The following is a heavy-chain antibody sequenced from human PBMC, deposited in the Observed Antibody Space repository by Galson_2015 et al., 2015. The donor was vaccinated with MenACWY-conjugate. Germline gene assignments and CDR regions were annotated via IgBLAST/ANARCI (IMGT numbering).Heavy chain of an antibody. CDR3: ARLRVTGTGTWGYDI. D-gene: IGHD1-1*01. Sequence: SLRLSCAASGFTFSSYWMHWVRQAPGKGLAWVSRINSDGSIGTYADSVKGRFTISRDNAKNTLYLQMNSLRVEDTAVYYCARLRVTGTGTWGYDIWGHGTMVTVSS. V-gene: IGHV3-74*01. CDR2: INSDGSIG. J-gene: IGHJ3*02. CDR1: GFTFSSYW.